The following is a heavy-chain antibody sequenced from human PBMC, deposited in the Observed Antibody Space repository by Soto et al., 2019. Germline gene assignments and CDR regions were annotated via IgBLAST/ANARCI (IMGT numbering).Heavy chain of an antibody. V-gene: IGHV3-49*03. J-gene: IGHJ5*02. CDR2: IRSKAYGGTT. CDR1: GFTFGDYA. D-gene: IGHD6-19*01. Sequence: PGGSLRLSCTASGFTFGDYAMSWFRQAPGKGLEWVGFIRSKAYGGTTEYAASVKGRFTISRDDSKSIAYLQMNSLKTEDTAVYYCTRSPTSLYSSGWYSVWFDPWGQGTLVTVSS. CDR3: TRSPTSLYSSGWYSVWFDP.